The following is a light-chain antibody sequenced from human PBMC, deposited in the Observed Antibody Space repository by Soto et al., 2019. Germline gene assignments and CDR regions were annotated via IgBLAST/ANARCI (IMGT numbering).Light chain of an antibody. CDR2: GAS. CDR3: QQYNTWPPRFT. V-gene: IGKV3-15*01. CDR1: QSVSSN. Sequence: EIVMTQSPATLSVSPGERATLSCRASQSVSSNLAWYQQKPGQAPRLLIYGASTRATGIPARFSGSGSGTEFTLTISGLQSEDFAVYYCQQYNTWPPRFTFGPLNKVYIK. J-gene: IGKJ3*01.